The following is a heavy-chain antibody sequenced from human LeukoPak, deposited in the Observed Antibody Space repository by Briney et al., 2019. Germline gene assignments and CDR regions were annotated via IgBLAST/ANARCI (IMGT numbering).Heavy chain of an antibody. D-gene: IGHD4-11*01. CDR1: GGSFSGYY. V-gene: IGHV4-34*01. CDR2: INHSGST. J-gene: IGHJ4*02. Sequence: SETLSLTCAVYGGSFSGYYWSWLRQPPGKGLEWIGEINHSGSTNYNPSFKSRVTISVDTSKNQFSLKLSSVTAADTAVYYCARGSNYLRSLDYWGLGTLVTVSS. CDR3: ARGSNYLRSLDY.